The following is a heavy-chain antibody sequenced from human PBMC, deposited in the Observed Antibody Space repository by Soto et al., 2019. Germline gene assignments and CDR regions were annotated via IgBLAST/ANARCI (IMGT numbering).Heavy chain of an antibody. D-gene: IGHD4-17*01. CDR3: AKVLLDYGDVNWFDP. V-gene: IGHV3-23*01. J-gene: IGHJ5*02. Sequence: PGGSLRLSCAASGFTFSSYAMSWVRQAPGKGLEWVSAISGSGGLTYYADSVKGRFTISRDNSKNTLYLQMNSLRAEDTAVYYCAKVLLDYGDVNWFDPWGQGTLVTVSS. CDR1: GFTFSSYA. CDR2: ISGSGGLT.